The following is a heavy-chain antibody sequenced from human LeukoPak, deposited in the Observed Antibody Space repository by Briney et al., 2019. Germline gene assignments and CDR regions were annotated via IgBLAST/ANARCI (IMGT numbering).Heavy chain of an antibody. CDR3: ARSPYDYVWGSYRYTYYFDY. CDR1: GYSFTSYW. J-gene: IGHJ4*02. D-gene: IGHD3-16*02. V-gene: IGHV5-51*01. CDR2: IYPGDSDT. Sequence: GESLKISCKGSGYSFTSYWIGWVRQMPGKGLEWMGIIYPGDSDTRYSPSFQGQVTISADKSISTAYLQWSSLKASDTAMYYCARSPYDYVWGSYRYTYYFDYWGQGTLVTVSS.